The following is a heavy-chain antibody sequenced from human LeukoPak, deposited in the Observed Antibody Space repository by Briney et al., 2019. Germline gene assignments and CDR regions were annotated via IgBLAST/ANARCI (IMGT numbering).Heavy chain of an antibody. V-gene: IGHV4-34*01. CDR3: ARHTGSIVWFDY. CDR1: GGSFSGYY. D-gene: IGHD3-3*02. J-gene: IGHJ5*01. Sequence: SETLSLTCAVYGGSFSGYYWSWIRQPPGKGLEWIGEINHSGSTNYNPSLKSRVTISVDTSKNQYSLKLSSVTAADTAVYYCARHTGSIVWFDYWGQGALVTVSS. CDR2: INHSGST.